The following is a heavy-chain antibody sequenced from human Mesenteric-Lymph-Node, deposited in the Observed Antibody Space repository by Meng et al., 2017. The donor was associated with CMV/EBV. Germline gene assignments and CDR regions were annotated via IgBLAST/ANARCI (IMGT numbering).Heavy chain of an antibody. Sequence: CAASGFTFSDYYMSWIRQAPGKGLEWVSRINSDGSSTSYADSVKGRFTISRDNAKNTLYLQMNSLRAEDTAVYYCARGEYSSSSFFDYWGQGTLVTVSS. D-gene: IGHD6-6*01. V-gene: IGHV3-74*01. CDR2: INSDGSST. J-gene: IGHJ4*02. CDR3: ARGEYSSSSFFDY. CDR1: GFTFSDYY.